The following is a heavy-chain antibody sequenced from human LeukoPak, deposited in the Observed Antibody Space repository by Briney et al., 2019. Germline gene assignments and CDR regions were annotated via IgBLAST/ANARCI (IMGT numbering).Heavy chain of an antibody. CDR3: AREQVRYYYDSSGYIDY. D-gene: IGHD3-22*01. CDR2: IYTSGST. J-gene: IGHJ4*02. V-gene: IGHV4-4*07. CDR1: GGSISSYY. Sequence: SETLYLTCTVSGGSISSYYWSWIRQPAGKGLEWIGRIYTSGSTNYNPSLKSRVTMSVDTSKNQFSLKLSSVTAADTAVYYCAREQVRYYYDSSGYIDYWGQGTLVTVSS.